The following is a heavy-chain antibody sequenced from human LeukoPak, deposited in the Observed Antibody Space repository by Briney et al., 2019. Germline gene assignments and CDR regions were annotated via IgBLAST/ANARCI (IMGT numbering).Heavy chain of an antibody. CDR1: GFTFDYYG. D-gene: IGHD3-22*01. V-gene: IGHV3-20*04. CDR2: INWDGSST. J-gene: IGHJ4*02. Sequence: PGGSLRLSCAASGFTFDYYGITWVRQAPGKGLEWVSGINWDGSSTDYADSVKGRFTISRDNAKNSLYLQMNSLRAEDTAFYYCARDSYYDTSDFLDYWGQGTLVTVSS. CDR3: ARDSYYDTSDFLDY.